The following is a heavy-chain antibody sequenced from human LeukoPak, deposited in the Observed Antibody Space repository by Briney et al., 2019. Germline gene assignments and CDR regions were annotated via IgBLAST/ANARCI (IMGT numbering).Heavy chain of an antibody. Sequence: GGSLRLSCAASGFTFNTYSMNWVRQAPGKGLEWLSYVKSGNYDIQYADSVTGRFTVSRDSATNSLYLQMNDLKAEDTAVYYCARDSDWAFDYWGQDPWSPSPQ. J-gene: IGHJ4*01. CDR2: VKSGNYDI. CDR1: GFTFNTYS. CDR3: ARDSDWAFDY. V-gene: IGHV3-48*01. D-gene: IGHD3-9*01.